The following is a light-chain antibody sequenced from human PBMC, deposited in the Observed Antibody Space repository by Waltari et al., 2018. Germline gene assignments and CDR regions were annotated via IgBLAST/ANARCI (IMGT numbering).Light chain of an antibody. J-gene: IGKJ3*01. V-gene: IGKV1-39*01. CDR1: QSIDSY. CDR3: QQSDNIPPQFT. Sequence: DIQMAQSSSSLSASVGDRVTITCRASQSIDSYLNWYQQKPGKAPKLLIYAASTLQSGVPSRFSGSGSGTDFTLTISSLQPEDFATYYCQQSDNIPPQFTFGPGTKVDIK. CDR2: AAS.